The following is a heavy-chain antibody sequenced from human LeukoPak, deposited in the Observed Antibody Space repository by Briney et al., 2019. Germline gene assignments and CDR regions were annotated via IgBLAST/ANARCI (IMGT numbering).Heavy chain of an antibody. CDR1: GYTFTSYY. CDR3: ARVYSSGWYRYDAFDI. J-gene: IGHJ3*02. CDR2: INPSGGST. D-gene: IGHD6-19*01. Sequence: ASVKVSCKASGYTFTSYYMHWVRQAPGQGLEWMGIINPSGGSTSYAQKFQGRVTMTRDMSTSTVYMELSSLRSEDTAVYYCARVYSSGWYRYDAFDIWGQGTMVTVSS. V-gene: IGHV1-46*01.